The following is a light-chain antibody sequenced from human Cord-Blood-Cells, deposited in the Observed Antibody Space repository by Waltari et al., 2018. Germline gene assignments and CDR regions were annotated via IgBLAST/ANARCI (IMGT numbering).Light chain of an antibody. CDR2: DGS. CDR1: PSVSSY. CDR3: QQRINWPRT. V-gene: IGKV3-11*01. J-gene: IGKJ1*01. Sequence: EIVLTQSPATLSLSLGERATLSCRASPSVSSYLAWYQHKPGQAPRLLIYDGSNRATGIPARFSGMGSETDFTHTISRLAPEDFAVYYCQQRINWPRTFGQGTKVEIK.